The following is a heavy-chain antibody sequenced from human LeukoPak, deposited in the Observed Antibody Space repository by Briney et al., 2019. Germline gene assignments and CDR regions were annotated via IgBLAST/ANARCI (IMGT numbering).Heavy chain of an antibody. V-gene: IGHV3-11*01. D-gene: IGHD3-3*01. CDR3: AKDDLFAAIFGVVSRAGDFQH. CDR1: GFTFSDFY. CDR2: ISSSGKTM. Sequence: GGSLRLSCAASGFTFSDFYMSWIRQAPGKGLDWVSYISSSGKTMYYADSVKGRFTISRDNSKNTLYLQMNSLRAEDTAVYYCAKDDLFAAIFGVVSRAGDFQHWGQGTLVTVSS. J-gene: IGHJ1*01.